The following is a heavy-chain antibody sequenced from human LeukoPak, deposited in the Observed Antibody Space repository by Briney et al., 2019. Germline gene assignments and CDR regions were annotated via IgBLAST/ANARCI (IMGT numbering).Heavy chain of an antibody. CDR3: AKETSYTFGRTGGLY. CDR2: ISGSGGST. J-gene: IGHJ4*02. CDR1: GFTFSSYA. Sequence: PGGSPRLSCAASGFTFSSYAMSWVRQAPGKGLEWVSAISGSGGSTDYADSVKGRFTISRDNSKNTLYLQMNSLRAEDTAVYYCAKETSYTFGRTGGLYWGQGTLVTVSS. D-gene: IGHD2-8*02. V-gene: IGHV3-23*01.